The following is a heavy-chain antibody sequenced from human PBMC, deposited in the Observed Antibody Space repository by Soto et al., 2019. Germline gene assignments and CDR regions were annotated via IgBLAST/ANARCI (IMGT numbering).Heavy chain of an antibody. J-gene: IGHJ5*02. Sequence: QVQLQQWGAGLLKPSETLSLSCAVYGGYFNDNYYTWFRQPPGKGLEWIGEISRSGTTKYIPSLKSRASISFDTSKTQVSRKVTSVTAADTAVYYCATSLWFGTQVELWGQGALVTVSS. CDR1: GGYFNDNY. D-gene: IGHD3-10*01. V-gene: IGHV4-34*01. CDR2: ISRSGTT. CDR3: ATSLWFGTQVEL.